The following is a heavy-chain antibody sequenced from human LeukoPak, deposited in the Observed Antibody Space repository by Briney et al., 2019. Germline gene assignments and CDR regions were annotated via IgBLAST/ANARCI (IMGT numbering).Heavy chain of an antibody. D-gene: IGHD3-10*01. CDR2: IWYDGTKE. V-gene: IGHV3-33*01. CDR1: GFTFSNYG. J-gene: IGHJ4*02. CDR3: ARDLSEGAMEF. Sequence: GGSLRLSCAASGFTFSNYGFLWVRQAPGKGLEWVALIWYDGTKENYADSVKGRFTISRDNSKNTLYLQVNSLRVEDTAVYYCARDLSEGAMEFWGQGTLVTVPS.